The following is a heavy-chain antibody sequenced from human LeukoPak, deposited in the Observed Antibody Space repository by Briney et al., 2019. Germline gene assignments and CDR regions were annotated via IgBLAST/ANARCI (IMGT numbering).Heavy chain of an antibody. J-gene: IGHJ4*02. V-gene: IGHV3-23*01. CDR3: AKDLRYGGYPGY. CDR2: ISGSGGST. CDR1: GFTFSSYA. D-gene: IGHD4-23*01. Sequence: GGSLRLSCAASGFTFSSYAMNWVRQAPGKGLEWVSAISGSGGSTYYADSVKGRFTISRDNSKNTLYLQMNSLRAEDTAVYYCAKDLRYGGYPGYWGQGTLVTVSS.